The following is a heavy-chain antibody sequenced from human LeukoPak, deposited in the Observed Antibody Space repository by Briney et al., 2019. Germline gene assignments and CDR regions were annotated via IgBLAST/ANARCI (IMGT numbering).Heavy chain of an antibody. CDR2: ISGSGDST. CDR3: AKDRHYESNVLGY. D-gene: IGHD3-22*01. Sequence: GGSLRLSCAASGFTFSNYAMRWVRQAPGKGLEWVSGISGSGDSTYYADSVKGRFTISRDNSKNTLYLQMNSLRVEDTAVYYCAKDRHYESNVLGYWGQGTMVTVSS. CDR1: GFTFSNYA. V-gene: IGHV3-23*01. J-gene: IGHJ4*02.